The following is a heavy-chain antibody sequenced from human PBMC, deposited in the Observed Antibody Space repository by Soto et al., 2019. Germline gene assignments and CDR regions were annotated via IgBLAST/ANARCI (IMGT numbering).Heavy chain of an antibody. CDR1: GFTFSSYE. Sequence: GGSLRLSCAASGFTFSSYEMNWVRQAPGKGLEWVSYISSSGSTIYYADSVKGRFTISRDNAKNSLYLQMNSLRAEDTAVYYCASPAPPGYSSSWTGENWGQGTLVTVSS. D-gene: IGHD6-13*01. CDR3: ASPAPPGYSSSWTGEN. V-gene: IGHV3-48*03. CDR2: ISSSGSTI. J-gene: IGHJ4*02.